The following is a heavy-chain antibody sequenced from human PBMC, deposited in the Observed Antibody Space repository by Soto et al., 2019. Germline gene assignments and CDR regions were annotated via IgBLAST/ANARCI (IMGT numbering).Heavy chain of an antibody. Sequence: QVQLVESGGGVVQPGRSLRLSCAASGFTFSSYGMHWVRQAPGKGLEWVAVISYDGSNKYYADSVKGRFTISRDNSKNTLYLKMNSLRAEDTAVYYCAKQRYFVWLVLPRHVFDYWGQGTLVTVSS. CDR3: AKQRYFVWLVLPRHVFDY. J-gene: IGHJ4*02. CDR1: GFTFSSYG. V-gene: IGHV3-30*18. CDR2: ISYDGSNK. D-gene: IGHD3-9*01.